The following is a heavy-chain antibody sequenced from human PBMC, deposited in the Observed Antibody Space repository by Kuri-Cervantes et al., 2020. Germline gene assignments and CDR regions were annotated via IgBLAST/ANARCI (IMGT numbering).Heavy chain of an antibody. V-gene: IGHV3-21*01. J-gene: IGHJ3*02. CDR3: ARESDSSGYYGPMRAFDI. CDR2: ISSSSSYI. CDR1: GFIFSNAW. D-gene: IGHD3-22*01. Sequence: GESLKISCAASGFIFSNAWMSWVRQAPGKGLEWVSSISSSSSYIYYADSVKGRFTISRDNAKNSLYLQMNSLRAEDTAVYYCARESDSSGYYGPMRAFDIWGQGTMVTVSS.